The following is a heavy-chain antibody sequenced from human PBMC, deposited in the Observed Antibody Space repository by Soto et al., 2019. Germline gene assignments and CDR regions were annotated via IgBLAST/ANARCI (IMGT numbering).Heavy chain of an antibody. CDR1: GGSISSYY. V-gene: IGHV4-59*01. CDR3: AREGPGLPVRWFDP. J-gene: IGHJ5*02. Sequence: TSETLSLTCTVSGGSISSYYWSWIRQPPGKGLEWIGYIYYSGSTNYNPSLKSRVTISVDTSKNQFSLKLSSVTAADTAVYYCAREGPGLPVRWFDPWGQGTLVTVSS. CDR2: IYYSGST. D-gene: IGHD1-1*01.